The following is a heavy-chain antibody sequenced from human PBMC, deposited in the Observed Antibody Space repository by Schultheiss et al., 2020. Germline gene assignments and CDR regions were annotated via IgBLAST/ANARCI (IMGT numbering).Heavy chain of an antibody. Sequence: GGSLRLSCAASGFTFSSYSMNWVRQAPGKGLEWVSSISSSSSYIYYADSVKGRFTISRDNAKNSLYLQMNSLRAEDTAVYYCVNGEDASSSSDLDYWGQGTLVTVYS. CDR2: ISSSSSYI. J-gene: IGHJ4*02. D-gene: IGHD6-6*01. V-gene: IGHV3-21*01. CDR3: VNGEDASSSSDLDY. CDR1: GFTFSSYS.